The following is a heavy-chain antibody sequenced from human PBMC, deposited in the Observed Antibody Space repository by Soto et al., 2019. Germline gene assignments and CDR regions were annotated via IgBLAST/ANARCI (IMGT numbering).Heavy chain of an antibody. CDR3: ATLQLGRPDGSDGMDV. Sequence: GGSLRLSCAASGFTFSSYEMNWVRQAPGKGLEWVSYISSSGSTIYYADSVKGRFTISRDNAKNSLYLQMNSLRAEDTAVYYCATLQLGRPDGSDGMDVWGQGTTVTVSS. CDR2: ISSSGSTI. J-gene: IGHJ6*02. D-gene: IGHD1-1*01. CDR1: GFTFSSYE. V-gene: IGHV3-48*03.